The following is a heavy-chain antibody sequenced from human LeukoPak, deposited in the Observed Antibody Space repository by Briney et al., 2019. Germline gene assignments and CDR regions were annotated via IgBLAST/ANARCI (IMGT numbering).Heavy chain of an antibody. V-gene: IGHV1-18*01. J-gene: IGHJ5*02. D-gene: IGHD2-15*01. CDR2: ISAYNGNT. CDR1: GYTFTSYG. CDR3: ARDCNRSTHRYCSGGSPRAPNPQNWLDP. Sequence: ASVKVSCKASGYTFTSYGISWVRQAPGQGLEWMGWISAYNGNTNYAQKLQGRVTMTTDTSTSTAHMELRSLRSDDTAVYYCARDCNRSTHRYCSGGSPRAPNPQNWLDPWGQGTLVTVSS.